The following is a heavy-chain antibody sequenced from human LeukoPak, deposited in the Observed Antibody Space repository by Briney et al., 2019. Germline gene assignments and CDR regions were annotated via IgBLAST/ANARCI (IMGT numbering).Heavy chain of an antibody. CDR1: GFTFSSYA. J-gene: IGHJ3*02. Sequence: GRSLRLSWAAGGFTFSSYARQWGRQAPGKGLEWGAVISYDGSNKYYAGSVKGRFSISSNNSKNTLYLQMNSLSAEDTAEYDCASIPGIAAADMEDAFDIWGQGTMVTVSS. V-gene: IGHV3-30-3*01. CDR2: ISYDGSNK. D-gene: IGHD6-13*01. CDR3: ASIPGIAAADMEDAFDI.